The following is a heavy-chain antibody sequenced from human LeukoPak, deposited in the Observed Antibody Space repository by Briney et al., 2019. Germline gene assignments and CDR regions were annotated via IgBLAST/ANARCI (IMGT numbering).Heavy chain of an antibody. Sequence: SETLSLTCTVSGGSISSSSYYWGWIRQPPGKGLEWIGSIYYSGSTYYNPSLKSRVTISVDTSKNQFSLKLSSVTAADTAVYYCARVSLWFGELSHYWGQGTLVTVSS. CDR2: IYYSGST. CDR1: GGSISSSSYY. J-gene: IGHJ4*02. D-gene: IGHD3-10*01. CDR3: ARVSLWFGELSHY. V-gene: IGHV4-39*07.